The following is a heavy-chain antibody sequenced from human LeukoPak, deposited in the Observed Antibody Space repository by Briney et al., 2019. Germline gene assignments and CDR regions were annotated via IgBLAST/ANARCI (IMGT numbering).Heavy chain of an antibody. D-gene: IGHD6-13*01. CDR1: GFTFSSYA. CDR2: ISGSGGST. Sequence: GGSLRLSCAASGFTFSSYAMSWVRQAPGKGLEWVSAISGSGGSTYYADSVKGRFTISRDNSKNTLYLQMNSLRAEDTAVYYCAKIDEVAAAGAYYFDYWGQGTLVTVSS. V-gene: IGHV3-23*01. J-gene: IGHJ4*02. CDR3: AKIDEVAAAGAYYFDY.